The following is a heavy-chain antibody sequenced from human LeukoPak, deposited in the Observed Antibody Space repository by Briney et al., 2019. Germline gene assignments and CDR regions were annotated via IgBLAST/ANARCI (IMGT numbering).Heavy chain of an antibody. D-gene: IGHD2-2*01. CDR3: ARDPRDIVVVPAAIGYMDV. V-gene: IGHV3-21*01. CDR2: ISSSSSYI. J-gene: IGHJ6*03. Sequence: GGSLRLSCAASGFTFSSYSMNWVRQAPGKGLEWVSSISSSSSYIYYADSVKGRFTISRDNAKNSLYLQMNSLRAEDTAVYYCARDPRDIVVVPAAIGYMDVWGKGTTVTVSS. CDR1: GFTFSSYS.